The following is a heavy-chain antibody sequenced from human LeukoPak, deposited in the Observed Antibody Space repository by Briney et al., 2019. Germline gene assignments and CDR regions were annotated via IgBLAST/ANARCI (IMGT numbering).Heavy chain of an antibody. CDR1: GYSFTRYW. CDR2: IYPDDSDI. V-gene: IGHV5-51*01. J-gene: IGHJ2*01. CDR3: ARRGEYDQHKNFIVIRPTGTQASWSFDL. D-gene: IGHD2/OR15-2a*01. Sequence: GESLKISCKGSGYSFTRYWIGWVRQMPGKGLEWMGNIYPDDSDIRYSPSFQGQVTVSADKSISTAYLQWSSLKASDTAMYYCARRGEYDQHKNFIVIRPTGTQASWSFDLWGRGTLVTVSS.